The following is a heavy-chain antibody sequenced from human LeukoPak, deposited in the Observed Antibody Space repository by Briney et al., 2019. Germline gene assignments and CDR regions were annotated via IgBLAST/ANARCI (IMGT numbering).Heavy chain of an antibody. V-gene: IGHV3-23*01. CDR1: GFTFSNYA. D-gene: IGHD3-3*01. Sequence: GGSLRLSCTASGFTFSNYAMSWVRQAPGKGLEWVSTISGSDGSTYYADSVKCRFTISRDNSKNTLYLQMNSLRVEDTAIYYCAKDPQYDFWSGYFAPFDYWGQGTLVTAFS. CDR2: ISGSDGST. J-gene: IGHJ4*02. CDR3: AKDPQYDFWSGYFAPFDY.